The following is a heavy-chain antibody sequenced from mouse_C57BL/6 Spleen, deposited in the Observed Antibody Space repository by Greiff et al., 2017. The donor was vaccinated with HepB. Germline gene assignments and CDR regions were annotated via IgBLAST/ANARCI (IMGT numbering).Heavy chain of an antibody. Sequence: QVQLQQPGAELVRPGSSVKLSCKASGYTFTSYWMHWVKQRPIQGLEWIGNIDPSDSETHYNQKFKDKATLTVDKSSSTAYMQLSSLTSEDSAVYYCAREDHYYGSSYPAWFAYWGQGTLVTVSA. V-gene: IGHV1-52*01. CDR2: IDPSDSET. J-gene: IGHJ3*01. D-gene: IGHD1-1*01. CDR1: GYTFTSYW. CDR3: AREDHYYGSSYPAWFAY.